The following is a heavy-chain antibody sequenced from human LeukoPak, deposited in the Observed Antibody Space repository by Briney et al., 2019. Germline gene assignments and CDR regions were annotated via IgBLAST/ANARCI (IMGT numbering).Heavy chain of an antibody. CDR2: INHSGST. CDR1: GGSFSGYY. Sequence: SETLSLTCAVYGGSFSGYYWSWIRQPPGKGLEWIGEINHSGSTNYNPSLKSRVTISVDTSKNQFSLKLSSVTAADTAVYYCARHWGSGSYSRYYGMDVWGRGTTVTVSS. V-gene: IGHV4-34*01. J-gene: IGHJ6*02. CDR3: ARHWGSGSYSRYYGMDV. D-gene: IGHD1-26*01.